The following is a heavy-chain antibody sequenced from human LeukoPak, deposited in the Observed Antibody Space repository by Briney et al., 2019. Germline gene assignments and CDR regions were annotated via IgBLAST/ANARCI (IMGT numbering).Heavy chain of an antibody. J-gene: IGHJ4*02. Sequence: ASVNVSCTASGFTFTVYSLHWVGQAPGQGLEWMGRINPNSGGTNYAQKFQGRVTMTRDTSISTAYMELSRLRSDDTAVYYCARAASIVATIGTFGYWGQGTLVTVSS. V-gene: IGHV1-2*06. CDR1: GFTFTVYS. CDR3: ARAASIVATIGTFGY. CDR2: INPNSGGT. D-gene: IGHD5-12*01.